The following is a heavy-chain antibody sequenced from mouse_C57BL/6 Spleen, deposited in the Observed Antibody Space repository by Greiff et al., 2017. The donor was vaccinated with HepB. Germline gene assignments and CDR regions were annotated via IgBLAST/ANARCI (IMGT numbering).Heavy chain of an antibody. J-gene: IGHJ1*03. CDR1: GFTFSSYA. Sequence: EVQLVESGGGLVKPGGSLKLSCAASGFTFSSYAMSWVRQTPEKRLEWVATISDGGSYTYYTDNVKGRFTISRDNAKNNLYLQMSHLKSEDTAMYYCARDHYGSSWGYFDVWGTGTTVTVSS. V-gene: IGHV5-4*01. D-gene: IGHD1-1*01. CDR3: ARDHYGSSWGYFDV. CDR2: ISDGGSYT.